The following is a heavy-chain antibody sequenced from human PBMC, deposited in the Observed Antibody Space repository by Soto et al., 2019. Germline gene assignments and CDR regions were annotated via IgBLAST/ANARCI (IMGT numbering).Heavy chain of an antibody. V-gene: IGHV1-18*01. Sequence: QVQMVQSGAEVKKPGASVKVSCKASNYSFSSLGISWMRQAPGQGLEWMAWINPSNDNTNYAQGLQGRVTLTSDTSTSTAYMELRSLRSDDTAVYYCARDGRARDCSGGTCYFRSSWFDPWGQGTLVTVSS. CDR1: NYSFSSLG. CDR3: ARDGRARDCSGGTCYFRSSWFDP. J-gene: IGHJ5*02. CDR2: INPSNDNT. D-gene: IGHD2-15*01.